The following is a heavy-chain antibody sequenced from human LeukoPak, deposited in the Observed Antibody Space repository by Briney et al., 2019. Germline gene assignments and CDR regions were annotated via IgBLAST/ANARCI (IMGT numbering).Heavy chain of an antibody. J-gene: IGHJ2*01. Sequence: SETLSLTCTVSGGSISSYYWSWIRQPPGKGLEWIGYIYYSGSTNYNPSLKSRVTMSVDTSKNQFSLKLSSVTAADTAVYYCARDGIVVVPAARYWYFDLWGRGTLVTVSS. V-gene: IGHV4-59*12. CDR3: ARDGIVVVPAARYWYFDL. CDR1: GGSISSYY. CDR2: IYYSGST. D-gene: IGHD2-2*01.